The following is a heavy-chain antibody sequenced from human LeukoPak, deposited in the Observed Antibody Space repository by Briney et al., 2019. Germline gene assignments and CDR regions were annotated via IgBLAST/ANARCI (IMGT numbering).Heavy chain of an antibody. CDR3: IRGLGGGSDY. CDR2: INSDGSTT. CDR1: GFSFSGSW. D-gene: IGHD4-23*01. V-gene: IGHV3-74*03. Sequence: GGSLRLSCAASGFSFSGSWMHWVRQAPAKGLVWVSRINSDGSTTTYADSVQGRFTISRDNAKNTLYLQMNSLRAEDTAVYYCIRGLGGGSDYWGLGALVTVTS. J-gene: IGHJ4*02.